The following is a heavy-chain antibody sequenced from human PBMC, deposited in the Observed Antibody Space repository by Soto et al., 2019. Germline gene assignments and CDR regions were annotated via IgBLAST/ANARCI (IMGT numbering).Heavy chain of an antibody. CDR2: IKSKTDGGTT. V-gene: IGHV3-15*01. Sequence: GGSLRLSCAASGFTFSNAWMSWVRQAPGKGLEWVGRIKSKTDGGTTDYAAPVKGRFTISRDDSKDTLYLQMNSLKTEDTAVYYCTTDGPSRWFGEPPGAFDIWGQGTMVTVSS. D-gene: IGHD3-10*01. CDR3: TTDGPSRWFGEPPGAFDI. CDR1: GFTFSNAW. J-gene: IGHJ3*02.